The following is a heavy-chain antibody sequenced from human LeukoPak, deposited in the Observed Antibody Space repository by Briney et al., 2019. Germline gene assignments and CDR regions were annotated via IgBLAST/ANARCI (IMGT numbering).Heavy chain of an antibody. CDR3: ARDNSGYSFDP. J-gene: IGHJ5*02. V-gene: IGHV3-11*01. CDR1: GFTFSDYY. Sequence: GGSLRLSCAASGFTFSDYYMSWIRQPPGKGLEWVSYISSSGTTIYYADSVRGRFTVSRDNAKNSLYLQMDSLSAEDTAVYYCARDNSGYSFDPWGQGTLVTVSS. CDR2: ISSSGTTI. D-gene: IGHD7-27*01.